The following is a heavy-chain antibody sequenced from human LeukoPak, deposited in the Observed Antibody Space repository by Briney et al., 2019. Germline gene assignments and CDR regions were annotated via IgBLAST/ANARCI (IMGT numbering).Heavy chain of an antibody. CDR1: GFTVSSNY. CDR3: ARDRMRWLVRGGDY. D-gene: IGHD6-19*01. Sequence: GGSLRLSCAASGFTVSSNYMSWVRQAPGKGLEWVSSISRSGSTIYYVDSVKGRFTISRDNAKNSLYLQMNSLRAEDTAVYYCARDRMRWLVRGGDYWGQGTLVTVSS. J-gene: IGHJ4*02. V-gene: IGHV3-11*01. CDR2: ISRSGSTI.